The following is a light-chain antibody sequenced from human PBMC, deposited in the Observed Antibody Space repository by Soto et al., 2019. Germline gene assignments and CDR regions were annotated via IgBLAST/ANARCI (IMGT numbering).Light chain of an antibody. CDR3: HQYNSYPLT. V-gene: IGKV1-5*01. CDR2: DAS. J-gene: IGKJ1*01. Sequence: DIQMTQSPSTLSASVGDRVTITCRASQSISSWLAWYQQKPGKAPKLLIYDASSLESGVPSRFSDSGSGRECTLTISSLQPDDFATYYCHQYNSYPLTFGQGTKVEIK. CDR1: QSISSW.